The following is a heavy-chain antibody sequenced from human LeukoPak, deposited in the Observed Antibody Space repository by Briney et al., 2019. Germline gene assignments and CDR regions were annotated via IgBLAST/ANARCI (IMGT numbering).Heavy chain of an antibody. CDR2: IRHDNSDK. CDR3: AKEGIDAFDI. CDR1: GFTFSGYV. V-gene: IGHV3-30*02. Sequence: GGSLRLSCAASGFTFSGYVMHWVRQAPGKGPEWVAFIRHDNSDKFYADSVKGRFTISSDNSKSTLYLQMNSLRADDTAVYYCAKEGIDAFDIWGQGTMVTVSS. J-gene: IGHJ3*02.